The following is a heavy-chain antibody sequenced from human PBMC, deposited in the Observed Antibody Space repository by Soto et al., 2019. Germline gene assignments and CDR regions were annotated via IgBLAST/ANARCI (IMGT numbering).Heavy chain of an antibody. CDR2: IHYNGNT. Sequence: QVQLQVSAPGLVKPSETLSLTCTVSGDSLSAYSWSWVRQPPGKGLEWIGNIHYNGNTKYNPSLKSRVTMSVDTSKNQFSLKLISVTAADTAKYFCAREGNLGRWLQPLAFWGQGTLVTVSS. V-gene: IGHV4-59*01. D-gene: IGHD5-12*01. CDR1: GDSLSAYS. CDR3: AREGNLGRWLQPLAF. J-gene: IGHJ4*02.